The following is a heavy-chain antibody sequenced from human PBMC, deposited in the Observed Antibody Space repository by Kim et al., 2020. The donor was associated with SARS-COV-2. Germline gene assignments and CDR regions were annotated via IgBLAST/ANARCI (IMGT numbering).Heavy chain of an antibody. CDR3: ARGRGVTHGFFDY. Sequence: GGSLRLSCAASGFTFSDYYMSWIRQAPGKGLEWVSYISSSSSYTNYADSVKGRFTISRDNAKNSLYLQMNSLRAEDTAVYYCARGRGVTHGFFDYWGQGTLVTVSS. CDR1: GFTFSDYY. V-gene: IGHV3-11*05. D-gene: IGHD2-21*02. CDR2: ISSSSSYT. J-gene: IGHJ4*02.